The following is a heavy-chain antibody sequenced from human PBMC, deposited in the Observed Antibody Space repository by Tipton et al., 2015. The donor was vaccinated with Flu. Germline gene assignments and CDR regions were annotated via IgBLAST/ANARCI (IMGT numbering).Heavy chain of an antibody. CDR3: AGHVDRSWMLEF. D-gene: IGHD3-10*01. CDR1: GGSINSSY. J-gene: IGHJ4*02. CDR2: IQYSGHT. Sequence: GLVKPSETLSLTCSVSGGSINSSYWSWIRQSPGKGLEWIGNIQYSGHTNYNPSLKSRVTIAVDTSKNQFSLQLSSVAAADTAVYYGAGHVDRSWMLEFWGQGTLVTVSS. V-gene: IGHV4-59*03.